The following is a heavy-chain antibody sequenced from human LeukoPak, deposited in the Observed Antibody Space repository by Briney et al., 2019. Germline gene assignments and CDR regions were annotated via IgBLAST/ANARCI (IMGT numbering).Heavy chain of an antibody. Sequence: PGGSLRLSCGASGFTFSNYWMSWVRQAPGKGLEWVANIRQDGSEKYYVDSVKGRFTISRGNAKNSLYLQMNSLRAEDTAVYYCARDYYGYGSGSYHANWGQGTLVTVSS. CDR1: GFTFSNYW. D-gene: IGHD3-10*01. CDR3: ARDYYGYGSGSYHAN. CDR2: IRQDGSEK. J-gene: IGHJ4*02. V-gene: IGHV3-7*04.